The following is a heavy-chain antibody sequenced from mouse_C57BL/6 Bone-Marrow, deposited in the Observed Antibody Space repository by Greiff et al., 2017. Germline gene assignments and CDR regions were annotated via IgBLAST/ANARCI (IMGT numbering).Heavy chain of an antibody. CDR1: GYTFTSYG. V-gene: IGHV1-81*01. Sequence: VHLVESGAELARPGASVKLSCKASGYTFTSYGISWVKQRTGQGLEWIGEIYPRSGNTYYNEKFKGKATLTADKSSSTAYMELRSLTSEDSAVYFCEGLLRDFDYWGQGTTLTVSS. D-gene: IGHD2-3*01. CDR2: IYPRSGNT. J-gene: IGHJ2*01. CDR3: EGLLRDFDY.